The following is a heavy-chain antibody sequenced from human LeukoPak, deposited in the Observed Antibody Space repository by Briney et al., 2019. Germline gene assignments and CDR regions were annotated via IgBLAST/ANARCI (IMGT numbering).Heavy chain of an antibody. D-gene: IGHD3-3*01. J-gene: IGHJ3*02. CDR3: SKEPHHGGLRGHDAFDI. Sequence: GGSLRLSCAASGFTVSSNYMSWVRQAPGKGLEWVSVIYSGGSTYYADSVKGRFTISRDNSKNTLYLQMNSLRAEDTAVYYCSKEPHHGGLRGHDAFDIWGQGTMVTVSS. V-gene: IGHV3-53*01. CDR1: GFTVSSNY. CDR2: IYSGGST.